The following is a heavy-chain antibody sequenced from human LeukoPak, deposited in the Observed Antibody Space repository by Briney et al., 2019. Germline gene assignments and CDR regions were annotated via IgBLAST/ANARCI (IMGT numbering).Heavy chain of an antibody. CDR3: TRHFGSGRDDY. J-gene: IGHJ4*02. V-gene: IGHV4-39*01. CDR1: GGSISSSNYY. D-gene: IGHD3-10*01. Sequence: PSETLSLTCTVSGGSISSSNYYWGWIRQPPGKGLEWIGSIHYSGSTYYNPSLKSRVTVSVDTSKNQFTVNLSSVTAADTAVYYCTRHFGSGRDDYWGQGILVTVSS. CDR2: IHYSGST.